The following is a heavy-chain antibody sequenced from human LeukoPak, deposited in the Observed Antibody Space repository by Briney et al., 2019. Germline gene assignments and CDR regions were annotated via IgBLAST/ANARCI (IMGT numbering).Heavy chain of an antibody. CDR1: GGSISSGDCY. CDR3: ASLGRELGAFDI. V-gene: IGHV4-30-4*08. Sequence: SETLSLTCTVSGGSISSGDCYWSWIRQPPGKGLEWIGYIYYSGSTYNNPSLKSRVTISVDTSKNQFSLKLSSATAADTAVYYCASLGRELGAFDIWGQGTMVTVSS. D-gene: IGHD1-26*01. J-gene: IGHJ3*02. CDR2: IYYSGST.